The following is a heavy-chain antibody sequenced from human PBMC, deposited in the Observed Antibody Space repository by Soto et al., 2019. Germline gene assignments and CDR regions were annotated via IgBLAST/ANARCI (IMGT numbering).Heavy chain of an antibody. Sequence: QVQLQQWGAGLLKPSETLSLTCAVYGGSFSGYYWSWIRQPPGKGLEWIGEINHSGSTNYNPSLKSWVTISVDTSKNQLSLMLSSVTAADTAVYYCARGQSRSSVVVPETKRNNWFDPWGQGTLVTVSS. J-gene: IGHJ5*02. CDR2: INHSGST. V-gene: IGHV4-34*01. CDR1: GGSFSGYY. D-gene: IGHD2-2*01. CDR3: ARGQSRSSVVVPETKRNNWFDP.